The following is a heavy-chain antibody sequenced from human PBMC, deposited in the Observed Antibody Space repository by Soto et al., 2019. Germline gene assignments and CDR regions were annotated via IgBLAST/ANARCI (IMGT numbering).Heavy chain of an antibody. J-gene: IGHJ4*02. D-gene: IGHD6-19*01. CDR3: ARDSGNGWAF. CDR1: GGTFSGYT. CDR2: IIPVHHLS. V-gene: IGHV1-69*04. Sequence: QVQLVQSGAEVKKPGSSVKVSCNASGGTFSGYTVNWVRQAPGQGLEWMGRIIPVHHLSTYAQKFQVRVTITADTSTTTAYMELHNLTSEDTAMYYCARDSGNGWAFWGQGTLLSVSS.